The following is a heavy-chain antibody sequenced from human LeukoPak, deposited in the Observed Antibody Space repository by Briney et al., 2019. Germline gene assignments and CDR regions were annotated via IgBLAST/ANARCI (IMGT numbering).Heavy chain of an antibody. D-gene: IGHD6-19*01. CDR3: ARGDQWRAGGPRTQGFYYYGMDV. CDR1: RFSLASYA. V-gene: IGHV3-30*04. CDR2: LSHDARDK. J-gene: IGHJ6*02. Sequence: RRSLRLSCAASRFSLASYALHWVRPPPVRGREWVALLSHDARDKYYAEHWKGRFTISRDNSMNRLYPKMNSLRVEDTAIYFCARGDQWRAGGPRTQGFYYYGMDVWGPGTTV.